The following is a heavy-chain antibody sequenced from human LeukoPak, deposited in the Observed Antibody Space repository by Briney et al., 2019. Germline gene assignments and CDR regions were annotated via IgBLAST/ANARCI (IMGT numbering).Heavy chain of an antibody. CDR1: GGSISSYY. CDR2: IYYSGST. V-gene: IGHV4-59*01. D-gene: IGHD3-9*01. Sequence: SETLSLTCTVSGGSISSYYWSWIRQPPGKGLEWIGYIYYSGSTNYNPSLKSRVTISVDTSNNQFSLKLSSVTAADTAVYYCASTASPSYYDILTGYYRSPLSYYGMDVWGQGTTVTVSS. CDR3: ASTASPSYYDILTGYYRSPLSYYGMDV. J-gene: IGHJ6*02.